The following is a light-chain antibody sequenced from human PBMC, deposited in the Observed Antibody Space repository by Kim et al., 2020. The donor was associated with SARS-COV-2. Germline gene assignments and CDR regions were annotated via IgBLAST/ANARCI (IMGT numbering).Light chain of an antibody. CDR1: QGISSH. Sequence: DIRMTQSPSAMSSSVGDRVTITCRASQGISSHLAWFQQRPGKVTERVIYAASSLQSGVPSRFSGSGSGTEYTLTISSLQPEDSATYFRLHHRSYPWTLVQGTKVDIK. CDR3: LHHRSYPWT. CDR2: AAS. J-gene: IGKJ1*01. V-gene: IGKV1-17*03.